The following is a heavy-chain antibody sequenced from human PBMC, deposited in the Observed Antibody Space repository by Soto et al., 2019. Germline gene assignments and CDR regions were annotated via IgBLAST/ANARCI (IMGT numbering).Heavy chain of an antibody. CDR3: ARHDYGDTNWFDP. CDR1: GYTFTSYD. CDR2: MNPNSGNT. V-gene: IGHV1-8*01. J-gene: IGHJ5*02. Sequence: GASLKVSCKASGYTFTSYDINWVRQATGQGLEWMGWMNPNSGNTGYAQKFQGRVTMTRNTSISTAYMELSSLRSEDTAVYYCARHDYGDTNWFDPWGQGTLVTVSS. D-gene: IGHD4-17*01.